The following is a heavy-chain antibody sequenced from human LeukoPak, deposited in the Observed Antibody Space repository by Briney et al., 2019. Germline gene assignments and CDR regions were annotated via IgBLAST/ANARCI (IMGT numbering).Heavy chain of an antibody. CDR2: IYPGDSDT. D-gene: IGHD3-9*01. CDR3: ARDVYDILTGYYSSGYLTYYFDY. V-gene: IGHV5-51*01. CDR1: GYSFTSYW. J-gene: IGHJ4*02. Sequence: GESLKISCKGSGYSFTSYWIGWVRQMPGKGLEWMGIIYPGDSDTKYSPSFQGQVTISADKSISTAYMELSRLRSDDTAVYYCARDVYDILTGYYSSGYLTYYFDYWGQGTLVTVSS.